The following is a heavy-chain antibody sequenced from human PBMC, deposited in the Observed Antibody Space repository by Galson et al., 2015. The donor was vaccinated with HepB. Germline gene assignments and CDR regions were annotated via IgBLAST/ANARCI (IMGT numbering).Heavy chain of an antibody. Sequence: ETLSLTCTVSGDSISGRSYYWGWIRQPPGKGLEWIGSIYYSGSTYYNPSLRSRVTISIDTSKNQFSLKLTSVAAADTAVYFCARHPLSSSWSNFWYFDLWGRGTLVTVSS. CDR3: ARHPLSSSWSNFWYFDL. CDR1: GDSISGRSYY. D-gene: IGHD6-13*01. CDR2: IYYSGST. J-gene: IGHJ2*01. V-gene: IGHV4-39*01.